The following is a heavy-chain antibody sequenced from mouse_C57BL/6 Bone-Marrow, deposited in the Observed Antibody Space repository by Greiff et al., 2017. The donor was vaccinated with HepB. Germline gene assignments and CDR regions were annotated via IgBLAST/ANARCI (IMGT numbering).Heavy chain of an antibody. V-gene: IGHV2-2*01. D-gene: IGHD1-1*01. J-gene: IGHJ4*01. CDR1: GFSLTSYG. Sequence: VKLVESGPGLVQPSQSLSITCSVSGFSLTSYGVHWVRQSPGKGLEWLGVIWSGGSTDYNAAFISRLSISKDNSTSQVFFKMNSLQADDTAIYYCARNGVLEVDYWGQGTSVTVSS. CDR3: ARNGVLEVDY. CDR2: IWSGGST.